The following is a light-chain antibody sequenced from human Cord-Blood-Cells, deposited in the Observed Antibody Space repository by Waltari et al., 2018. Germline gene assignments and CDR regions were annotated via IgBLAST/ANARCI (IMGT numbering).Light chain of an antibody. CDR2: VVS. Sequence: SYELTQPLSVSVALGQTARITCGGNNIGSTNVHWYQQKQGQSLVVVTYVVSNRPDGSPERCGGSNSGNTATLTISRALAGDEADDDCQVWDRSTVVFGGGTKLTVL. CDR3: QVWDRSTVV. V-gene: IGLV3-9*01. CDR1: NIGSTN. J-gene: IGLJ2*01.